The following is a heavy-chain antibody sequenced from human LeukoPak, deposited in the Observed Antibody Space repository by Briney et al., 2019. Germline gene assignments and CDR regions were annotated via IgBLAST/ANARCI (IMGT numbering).Heavy chain of an antibody. CDR3: AKWPYYYDSSGYPRDY. CDR1: GFTFDDYG. D-gene: IGHD3-22*01. CDR2: ISYDGSNK. Sequence: GGSLRLSCAASGFTFDDYGMSWVRQAPGKGLEWVAVISYDGSNKYYADSVKGRFTISRDNSKNTLYLQMNSLRAEDTAVYYCAKWPYYYDSSGYPRDYWGQGTLVTVSS. J-gene: IGHJ4*02. V-gene: IGHV3-30*18.